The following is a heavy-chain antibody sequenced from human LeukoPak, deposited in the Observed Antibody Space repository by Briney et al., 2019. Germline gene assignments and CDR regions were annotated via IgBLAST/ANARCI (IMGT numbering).Heavy chain of an antibody. CDR1: GFTFSSYS. J-gene: IGHJ4*02. V-gene: IGHV3-48*01. CDR3: AREYYYDSSGYHPSWDY. CDR2: ISSSSSTI. Sequence: GGSLRLSCAASGFTFSSYSMNWIRQAPGKGLEWVSYISSSSSTIYYADSVKGRFTISRDNSKNTLYLQMNSLRAEDTAVYYCAREYYYDSSGYHPSWDYWGQGTLVTVSS. D-gene: IGHD3-22*01.